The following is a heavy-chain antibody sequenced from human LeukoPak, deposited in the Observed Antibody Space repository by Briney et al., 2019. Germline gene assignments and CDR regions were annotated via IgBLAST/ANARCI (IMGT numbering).Heavy chain of an antibody. CDR2: INTNTGNS. CDR1: GYTFTSYA. CDR3: AKDRPNVVVPALDY. V-gene: IGHV7-4-1*02. Sequence: ASVKVSCKASGYTFTSYAMNWVRQAPGQGLEWMGWINTNTGNSTYAQGFTGRFVFSLDTSVSTAYLQISSLRAEDTAVYYCAKDRPNVVVPALDYWGQGTLVTVSS. J-gene: IGHJ4*02. D-gene: IGHD2-2*01.